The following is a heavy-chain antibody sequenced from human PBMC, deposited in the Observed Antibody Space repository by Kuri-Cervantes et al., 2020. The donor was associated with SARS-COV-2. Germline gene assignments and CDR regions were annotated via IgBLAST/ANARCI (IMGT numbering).Heavy chain of an antibody. Sequence: GESLKISCEASGFIFSDYAIDWVRQAPGKGLEWVAIISYDGRNTKFADSVKGRFTISRDNSKNTVILQMTSLRAEDTAVYYCAKDWSGTSGAGSPVFDYWGQGTLVTDSS. J-gene: IGHJ4*02. D-gene: IGHD3-10*01. CDR2: ISYDGRNT. CDR3: AKDWSGTSGAGSPVFDY. CDR1: GFIFSDYA. V-gene: IGHV3-30*04.